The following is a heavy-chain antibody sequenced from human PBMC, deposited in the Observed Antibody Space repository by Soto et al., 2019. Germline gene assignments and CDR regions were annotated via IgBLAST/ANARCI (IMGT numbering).Heavy chain of an antibody. D-gene: IGHD3-22*01. CDR3: XRSGYFDTSEKSFSLDV. CDR1: GDSVSSNSVT. CDR2: TYYRSKWYN. V-gene: IGHV6-1*01. Sequence: SQTLSLTCAISGDSVSSNSVTWNWLRQSPSRGLEWLGRTYYRSKWYNHYGISVKSRMTINPDTSKSRFTLQLNSVTPDDTAVYYCXRSGYFDTSEKSFSLDVWGPGTSVTVSS. J-gene: IGHJ6*02.